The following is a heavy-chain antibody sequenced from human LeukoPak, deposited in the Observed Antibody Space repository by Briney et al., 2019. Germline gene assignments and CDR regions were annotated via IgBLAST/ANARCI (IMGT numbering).Heavy chain of an antibody. V-gene: IGHV1-18*04. J-gene: IGHJ6*02. CDR2: ISAYNGNT. Sequence: RWASVKVSCKASGYTFTDYYLHWVRQAPGQGLEWMGWISAYNGNTNYAQKLQGRVTMTTDTSTSTAYMELRSLRSDDTAVYYCARDHTMVRGVDPYYYYGMDVWGQGTTVTVSS. CDR3: ARDHTMVRGVDPYYYYGMDV. D-gene: IGHD3-10*01. CDR1: GYTFTDYY.